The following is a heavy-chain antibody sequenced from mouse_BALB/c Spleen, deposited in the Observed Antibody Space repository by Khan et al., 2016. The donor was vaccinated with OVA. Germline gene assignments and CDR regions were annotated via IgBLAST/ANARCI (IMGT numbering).Heavy chain of an antibody. CDR3: TRDGISEFTY. D-gene: IGHD2-3*01. CDR2: ISTYYGNI. Sequence: QVQLKQSGPEPVRPGASVKISCKGSGYTFADSGMHWVRQSHAKSLEWIGVISTYYGNIKYNQKFEGRATMTVDKSSSTAYLELARLTSEDSAVYFCTRDGISEFTYWGQGTPVTVSA. V-gene: IGHV1S137*01. CDR1: GYTFADSG. J-gene: IGHJ3*01.